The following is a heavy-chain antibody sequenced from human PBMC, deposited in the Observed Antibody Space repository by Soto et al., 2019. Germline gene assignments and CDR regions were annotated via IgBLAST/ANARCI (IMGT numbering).Heavy chain of an antibody. CDR1: GGTFSSYR. CDR2: IVPIYRTA. V-gene: IGHV1-69*13. Sequence: SVKVSCKASGGTFSSYRINWVRQAPGQGLEWVGGIVPIYRTADYAQKFQGRVTITADASARTAYMELRSLKSQDTAVYYCVRDSAVKFSSSWGKGTLVTVS. CDR3: VRDSAVKFSSS. D-gene: IGHD6-13*01. J-gene: IGHJ4*02.